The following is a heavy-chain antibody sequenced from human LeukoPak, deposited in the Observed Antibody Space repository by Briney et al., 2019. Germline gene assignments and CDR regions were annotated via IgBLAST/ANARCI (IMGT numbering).Heavy chain of an antibody. J-gene: IGHJ6*02. CDR1: GYTFTSYY. Sequence: ASVKVSCKASGYTFTSYYMHWVRQAPGQGLEWMGWMNPNSGNTGYAQKFQGRVTMTRNTSISTAYMELSSLRSEDTAVYYCARRPPYYYYGMDVWGQGTTVTVSS. CDR3: ARRPPYYYYGMDV. CDR2: MNPNSGNT. V-gene: IGHV1-8*02.